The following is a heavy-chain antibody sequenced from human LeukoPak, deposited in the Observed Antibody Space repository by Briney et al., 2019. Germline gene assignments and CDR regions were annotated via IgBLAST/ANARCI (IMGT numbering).Heavy chain of an antibody. J-gene: IGHJ6*02. V-gene: IGHV3-23*01. Sequence: RGSLRLSCAASGFTVNTYAMTWVRQAPGKGLEWVSGLSVGGGNTFYADSVRGRFTISRDNSKNTLYLQMNSLRAEDTAVYYCAKVLWFGELSNPMDVWGQGTTVTVFS. CDR2: LSVGGGNT. CDR3: AKVLWFGELSNPMDV. CDR1: GFTVNTYA. D-gene: IGHD3-10*01.